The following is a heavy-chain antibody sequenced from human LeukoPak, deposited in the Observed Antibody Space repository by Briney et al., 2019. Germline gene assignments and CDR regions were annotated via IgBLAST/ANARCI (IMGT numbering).Heavy chain of an antibody. J-gene: IGHJ4*02. CDR2: ISGSGGST. V-gene: IGHV3-23*01. Sequence: GGSLRLSCAASGFTFSSYAMSWVRQAPGKGLEWVSTISGSGGSTYYADSVKGRFTISRDNFENTLYLQMNSLRAEDTAVYYCTKSRVSVAGSLDYWGQGTLVTVSS. CDR3: TKSRVSVAGSLDY. CDR1: GFTFSSYA. D-gene: IGHD6-19*01.